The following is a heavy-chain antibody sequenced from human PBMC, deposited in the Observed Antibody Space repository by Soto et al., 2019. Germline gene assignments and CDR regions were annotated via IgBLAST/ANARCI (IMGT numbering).Heavy chain of an antibody. J-gene: IGHJ4*02. V-gene: IGHV3-30*18. Sequence: QVQLVESGGGVVQPGRSLRLSCAASGVTFRSHGMHWSRQAPGKGLEWVALISSDGNKEYYADSVKGRFTISRDNSKNTLYLQMNSLRAEDTAMYYCGKDDPVLAYWGQGALITVS. CDR2: ISSDGNKE. CDR3: GKDDPVLAY. D-gene: IGHD3-3*02. CDR1: GVTFRSHG.